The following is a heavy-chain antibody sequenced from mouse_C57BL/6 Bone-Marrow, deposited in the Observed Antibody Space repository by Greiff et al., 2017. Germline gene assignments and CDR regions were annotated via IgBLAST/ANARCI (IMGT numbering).Heavy chain of an antibody. V-gene: IGHV1-55*01. D-gene: IGHD1-1*01. CDR2: IHPGSGST. Sequence: QVQLQQPGAELVKPGASVKMSCKASGYTFTSYWITWVKQRPGQGLEWIGVIHPGSGSTNYNEKFKSKATLTVDTSSSTAYMQLSSLTSEDSAVYYCARYGSSGDYLDYWGQGTTLTVSS. J-gene: IGHJ2*01. CDR3: ARYGSSGDYLDY. CDR1: GYTFTSYW.